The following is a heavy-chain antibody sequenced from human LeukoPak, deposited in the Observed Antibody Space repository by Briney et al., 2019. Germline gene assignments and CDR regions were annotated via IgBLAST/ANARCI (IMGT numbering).Heavy chain of an antibody. CDR2: IPGSGGAT. D-gene: IGHD2-2*02. J-gene: IGHJ5*02. CDR1: GFTFSSYA. CDR3: AKVVSTIPKVWFDP. Sequence: GGSLRLSCEASGFTFSSYAIRWVRQAPGTGLEWVSSIPGSGGATYYADSVRGRFSISRDSSKNTVYLQMNSLRDEDTAVYYCAKVVSTIPKVWFDPWGQGTLVTVSS. V-gene: IGHV3-23*01.